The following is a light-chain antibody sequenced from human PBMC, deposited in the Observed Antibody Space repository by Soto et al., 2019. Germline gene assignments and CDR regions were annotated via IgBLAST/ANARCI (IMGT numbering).Light chain of an antibody. CDR2: DAS. Sequence: DIQLTQSPSTLSASVGDRVTITCRASQSIKNWLAWYQQKPGTAPKFLIYDASTLESGVPSRFSGSGSGTEFTLTISSLQADDFATYFCQQYDDYPLTFGGGTKVEIK. CDR1: QSIKNW. CDR3: QQYDDYPLT. V-gene: IGKV1-5*01. J-gene: IGKJ4*01.